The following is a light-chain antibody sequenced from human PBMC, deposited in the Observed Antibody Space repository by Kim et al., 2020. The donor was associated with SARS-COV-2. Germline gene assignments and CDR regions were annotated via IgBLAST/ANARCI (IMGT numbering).Light chain of an antibody. CDR3: AAWDDRLDGWL. CDR1: RSNIGSSL. Sequence: ELTQPPSASGTPGQTISISCSGTRSNIGSSLVNWYQQFPGAAPKPLIHGSNKRHSGVPDRFSGSKSGTSATLAISGLQSEDEADYYCAAWDDRLDGWLFGGGTQLTVL. J-gene: IGLJ2*01. V-gene: IGLV1-44*01. CDR2: GSN.